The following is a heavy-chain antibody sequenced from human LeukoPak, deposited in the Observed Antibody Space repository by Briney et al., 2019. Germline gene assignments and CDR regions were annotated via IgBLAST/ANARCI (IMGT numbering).Heavy chain of an antibody. CDR2: IIPIFGTA. D-gene: IGHD3-3*01. CDR3: ALRATIFGVVYYFDY. J-gene: IGHJ4*02. V-gene: IGHV1-69*13. CDR1: GGTFSIYA. Sequence: ASVKVSCKASGGTFSIYAISWVRQAPGQGLEWMGGIIPIFGTANYAQKFQGRVTITADESTSTAYMELSSLRSEDTAVYYCALRATIFGVVYYFDYWGQGTLVTVSS.